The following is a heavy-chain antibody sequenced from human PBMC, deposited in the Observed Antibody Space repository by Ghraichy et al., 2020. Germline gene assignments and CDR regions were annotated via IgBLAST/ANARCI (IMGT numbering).Heavy chain of an antibody. CDR2: ISYDGSNK. CDR3: ARDMYDFWSAIVRYYYGMDV. J-gene: IGHJ6*02. CDR1: GFTFSSYA. V-gene: IGHV3-30*04. Sequence: SLRLSCAASGFTFSSYAMHWVRQAPGKGLEWVAVISYDGSNKYYADSVKGRFTISRDNSKNTLYLQMNSLRAEDTAVYYCARDMYDFWSAIVRYYYGMDVWGQGTTVTVSS. D-gene: IGHD3-3*01.